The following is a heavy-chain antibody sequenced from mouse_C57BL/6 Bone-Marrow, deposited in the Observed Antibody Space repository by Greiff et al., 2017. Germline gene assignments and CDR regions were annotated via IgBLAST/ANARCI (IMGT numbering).Heavy chain of an antibody. V-gene: IGHV5-6*01. J-gene: IGHJ4*01. CDR1: GFTFSSYG. CDR3: ARIATVVVPMDY. Sequence: EVQGVESGGDLVKPGGSLKLSCAASGFTFSSYGMSWVRQTPDKRLEWVATISSGGSYTYYPDSVKGRFTIPRDNAKNTLYLHMSSLKSEDTAMYYCARIATVVVPMDYWGQGTSVTVSS. D-gene: IGHD1-1*01. CDR2: ISSGGSYT.